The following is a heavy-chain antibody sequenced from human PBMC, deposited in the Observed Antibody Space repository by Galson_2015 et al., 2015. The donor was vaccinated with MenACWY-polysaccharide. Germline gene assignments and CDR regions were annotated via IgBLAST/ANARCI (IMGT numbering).Heavy chain of an antibody. V-gene: IGHV1-3*01. CDR3: AVSIQLASIPSFVY. J-gene: IGHJ4*02. Sequence: SVKVSCKVSGYTFSWHHIHWMRQAPGQRLEWMGWVHGGNGNTRYSQKFQGRVTNTRDTSASIAYMELHNLRSEDTALYYCAVSIQLASIPSFVYSVQGTLVTVSS. CDR2: VHGGNGNT. CDR1: GYTFSWHH. D-gene: IGHD3-3*01.